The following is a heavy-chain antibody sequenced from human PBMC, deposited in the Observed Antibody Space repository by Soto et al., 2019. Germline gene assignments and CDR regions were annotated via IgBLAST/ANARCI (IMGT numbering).Heavy chain of an antibody. Sequence: ASLRSSCPASRYTFSRYSMYWVRHLPRQKIDWQGWINPNSGGTTYAEKFQRRLTMTRGTSTSTAYMKLSRLRSDDTAVSYCASHHFDYRAYYYTGMDVWGQGTTVTVSS. CDR2: INPNSGGT. J-gene: IGHJ6*02. V-gene: IGHV1-2*02. CDR1: RYTFSRYS. CDR3: ASHHFDYRAYYYTGMDV. D-gene: IGHD3-9*01.